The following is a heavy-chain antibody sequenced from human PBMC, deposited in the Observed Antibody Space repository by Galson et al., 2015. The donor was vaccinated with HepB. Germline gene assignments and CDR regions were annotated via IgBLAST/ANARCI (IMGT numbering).Heavy chain of an antibody. J-gene: IGHJ3*02. CDR2: IIPILGIA. V-gene: IGHV1-69*02. CDR1: GGTFSSYT. D-gene: IGHD1-26*01. Sequence: SVKVSCKASGGTFSSYTISWVRQAPGQGLEWMGRIIPILGIANYAQKFQGRVTITADKSTSTAYMELSSLRSEDTAVYYCALGTIVGADDAFDIWGQGTMVTVSS. CDR3: ALGTIVGADDAFDI.